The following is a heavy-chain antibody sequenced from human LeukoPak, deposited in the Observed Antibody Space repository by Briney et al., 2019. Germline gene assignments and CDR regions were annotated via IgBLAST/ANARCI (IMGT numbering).Heavy chain of an antibody. CDR3: ARLGGSGNYYLDY. Sequence: GESLKISCKGSGYSFTTYWIAWVRQMPGKGLEWMGIIYPGDSDTRCSPSFQGQVTILADKSISTAYLQWSSLKASDTAIYYCARLGGSGNYYLDYWGQGTLVTVSS. CDR2: IYPGDSDT. V-gene: IGHV5-51*01. D-gene: IGHD3-10*01. CDR1: GYSFTTYW. J-gene: IGHJ4*02.